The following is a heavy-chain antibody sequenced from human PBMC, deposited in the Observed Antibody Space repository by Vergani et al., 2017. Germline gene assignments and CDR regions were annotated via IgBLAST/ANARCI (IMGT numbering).Heavy chain of an antibody. CDR2: IYTSGST. J-gene: IGHJ5*02. D-gene: IGHD5-24*01. CDR1: GGSISSGSYY. Sequence: QVQLQESGPGLVKPSQTLSLTCTVSGGSISSGSYYWSWIRQPAGKGLEWRGRIYTSGSTNYNPSLKSRVTISVDTSKNQFSLKLSSVTAADTAVYYCARVREWFDPWGQGTLVTVSS. V-gene: IGHV4-61*02. CDR3: ARVREWFDP.